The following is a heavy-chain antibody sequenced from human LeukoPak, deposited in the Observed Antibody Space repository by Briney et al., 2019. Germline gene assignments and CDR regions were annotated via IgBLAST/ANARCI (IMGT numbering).Heavy chain of an antibody. V-gene: IGHV3-23*01. CDR1: GFTFSSYA. CDR3: AKAVVAARPLIRYFDY. CDR2: ISGSGGST. J-gene: IGHJ4*02. D-gene: IGHD6-6*01. Sequence: GGSLRLSCAASGFTFSSYAMNWVRQAPGKGLEWVSAISGSGGSTHYADSVKGRFTISRDNSKNTLYLQMNSLRAEDTAVYYCAKAVVAARPLIRYFDYWGQGTLVTVSS.